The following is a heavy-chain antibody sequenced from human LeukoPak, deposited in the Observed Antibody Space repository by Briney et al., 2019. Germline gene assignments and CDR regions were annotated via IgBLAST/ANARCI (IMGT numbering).Heavy chain of an antibody. Sequence: GRSLRLSCAASGSTFSSYAMHWVRQAPGKGLEWVAVVSYDGSNKYYADSVKGRFTISRDNSKNTLYLQMNSLRAEDTAVYYCAKGTHPHCTNGVCYFSDDYWGQGTLVTVSS. CDR2: VSYDGSNK. CDR3: AKGTHPHCTNGVCYFSDDY. V-gene: IGHV3-30*07. J-gene: IGHJ4*02. D-gene: IGHD2-8*01. CDR1: GSTFSSYA.